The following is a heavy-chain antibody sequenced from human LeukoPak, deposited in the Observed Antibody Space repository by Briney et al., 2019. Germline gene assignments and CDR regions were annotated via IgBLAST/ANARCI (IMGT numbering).Heavy chain of an antibody. CDR1: GYTFTGYY. D-gene: IGHD2-2*01. J-gene: IGHJ4*02. CDR3: ARGPKRAVVPAARLFDY. Sequence: GASVKVSCKASGYTFTGYYMHWVRQAPGQGLEWMGWINPNSGGTNYAQKFQGRVTMTRDTSISTAYMELSRLRSDDTAVYYCARGPKRAVVPAARLFDYWGQGTLVTVSS. CDR2: INPNSGGT. V-gene: IGHV1-2*02.